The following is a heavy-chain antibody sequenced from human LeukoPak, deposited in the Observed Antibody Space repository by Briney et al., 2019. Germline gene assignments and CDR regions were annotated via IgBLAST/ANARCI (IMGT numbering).Heavy chain of an antibody. Sequence: SETLSLTCTVSGGSISSYYWSWIRQPPGKGLEWIGYIYHSGSTYYNPSLKSRVTISVDRSKNQFSLKLSSVTAADTAVYYCARGRQTYYDFWSGYPDAFDIWGQGTMVTVSS. V-gene: IGHV4-59*12. CDR1: GGSISSYY. CDR2: IYHSGST. J-gene: IGHJ3*02. CDR3: ARGRQTYYDFWSGYPDAFDI. D-gene: IGHD3-3*01.